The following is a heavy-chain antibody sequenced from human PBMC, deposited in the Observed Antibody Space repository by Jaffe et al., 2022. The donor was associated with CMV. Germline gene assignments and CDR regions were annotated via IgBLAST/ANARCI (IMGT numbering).Heavy chain of an antibody. Sequence: QVQLQESGPGLVKPSETLSLTCTVSGGSISSYYWSWIRQPPGKGLEWIGYIYYSGSTNYNPSLKSRVTISVDTSKNQFSLKLSSVTAADTAVYYCAREVGYSSSSGIYYYYYMDVWGKGTTVTVSS. CDR2: IYYSGST. V-gene: IGHV4-59*01. CDR3: AREVGYSSSSGIYYYYYMDV. J-gene: IGHJ6*03. CDR1: GGSISSYY. D-gene: IGHD6-6*01.